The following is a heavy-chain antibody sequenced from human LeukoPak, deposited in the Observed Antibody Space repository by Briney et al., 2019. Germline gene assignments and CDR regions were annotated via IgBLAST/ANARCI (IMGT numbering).Heavy chain of an antibody. J-gene: IGHJ4*02. CDR3: ARDDPSSGSFDFDY. D-gene: IGHD1-26*01. CDR1: GFTFSSYA. CDR2: ISYDGSNK. V-gene: IGHV3-30-3*01. Sequence: PGRSLRLSCAASGFTFSSYAMHWVRQAPGKGLEWVAVISYDGSNKYYADSVKGRFTTSRDNSKNTLYLQVNSLRAEDTAVYYCARDDPSSGSFDFDYWGQGTLVTVSS.